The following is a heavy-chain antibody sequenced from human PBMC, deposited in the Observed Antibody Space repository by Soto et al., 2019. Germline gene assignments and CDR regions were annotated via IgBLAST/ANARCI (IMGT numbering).Heavy chain of an antibody. CDR1: GFTFSSYW. J-gene: IGHJ3*02. D-gene: IGHD2-8*01. CDR2: INSDGSST. CDR3: ARRIVYDAFDI. Sequence: PGGSMRLSCAASGFTFSSYWMHWVRQAPGKGLVWVSRINSDGSSTSYADSVKGRFTISRDSAKNTLYLQMNSLRAEDTAVYYCARRIVYDAFDIWGQGTMVTVSS. V-gene: IGHV3-74*01.